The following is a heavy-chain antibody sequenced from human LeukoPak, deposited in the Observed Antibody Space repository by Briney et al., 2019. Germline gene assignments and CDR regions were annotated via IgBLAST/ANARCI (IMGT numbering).Heavy chain of an antibody. CDR3: ALVVVALGVPFDY. D-gene: IGHD2-2*01. CDR1: GGSISSGGYY. CDR2: IYHSGST. V-gene: IGHV4-30-2*01. Sequence: SETLSLTCTVSGGSISSGGYYWSWIRQPPGKGLEWIGYIYHSGSTNYNPSLKSRVSISVDTSMNQFSLKLSSVTAADAAVYYCALVVVALGVPFDYWGQGTLVTVSS. J-gene: IGHJ4*02.